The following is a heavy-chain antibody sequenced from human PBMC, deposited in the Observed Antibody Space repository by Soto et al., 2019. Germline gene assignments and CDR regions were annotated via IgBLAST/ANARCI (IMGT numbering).Heavy chain of an antibody. V-gene: IGHV1-69*08. J-gene: IGHJ4*02. CDR1: GGTFSNFI. D-gene: IGHD3-16*01. CDR2: IIPIIGTP. CDR3: ARDVSRTFGGIYFDY. Sequence: QVQLVQSGAEVKKPGSSVMVSCKASGGTFSNFIINWVRQAPGQGLEWMGRIIPIIGTPNYAQKFQGRVTINADKSTSTAYMELSSLRSEDTAVYYCARDVSRTFGGIYFDYWGQGTLVTVSS.